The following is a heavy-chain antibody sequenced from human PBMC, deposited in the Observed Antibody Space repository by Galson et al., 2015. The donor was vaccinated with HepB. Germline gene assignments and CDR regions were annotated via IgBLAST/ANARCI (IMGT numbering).Heavy chain of an antibody. CDR2: ISYDGSYK. V-gene: IGHV3-30*04. J-gene: IGHJ6*02. CDR3: ARDRADTAMVTQTVYYYYGMDV. CDR1: GFTFSSYA. Sequence: SLRLSCAASGFTFSSYAMHWVRQAPGKGLDWVAVISYDGSYKHYADSVKGRFTISRDNSKNTLYLQMNSLRAEDTAVYYCARDRADTAMVTQTVYYYYGMDVWGQGTTVTVSS. D-gene: IGHD5-18*01.